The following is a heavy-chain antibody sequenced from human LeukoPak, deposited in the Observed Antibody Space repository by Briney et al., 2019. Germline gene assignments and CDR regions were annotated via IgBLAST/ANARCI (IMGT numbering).Heavy chain of an antibody. CDR1: GGSFSGYY. V-gene: IGHV4-34*01. J-gene: IGHJ4*02. CDR3: ARDSYYYDSSGYSPFDY. Sequence: SETLSLTCAVYGGSFSGYYWNWIRQPPGKGLEWIGEINHSGSTNYNPSLKSRVTISVDTSKNQFSLKLSSVTAADTAVYYCARDSYYYDSSGYSPFDYWGQGTLVTVSS. D-gene: IGHD3-22*01. CDR2: INHSGST.